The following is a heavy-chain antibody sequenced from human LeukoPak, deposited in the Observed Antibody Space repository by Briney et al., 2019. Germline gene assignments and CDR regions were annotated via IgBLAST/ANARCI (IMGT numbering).Heavy chain of an antibody. CDR1: GGTFSSYA. J-gene: IGHJ4*02. V-gene: IGHV1-69*05. D-gene: IGHD2-8*01. Sequence: SVKVSCKASGGTFSSYAISWVRQAPGQGLEWMGRIIPIFGTANYAQKFQGRVTITTDESTSTAYMELSSLRSEDTAVYYCASTSSGYCTNGVCYLSDYWGQGTLVTVSS. CDR3: ASTSSGYCTNGVCYLSDY. CDR2: IIPIFGTA.